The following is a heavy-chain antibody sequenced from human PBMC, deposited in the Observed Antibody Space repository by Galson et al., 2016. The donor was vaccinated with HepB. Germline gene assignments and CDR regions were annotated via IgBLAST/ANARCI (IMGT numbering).Heavy chain of an antibody. D-gene: IGHD4-23*01. CDR3: AMYMTAVGGVAFDD. J-gene: IGHJ4*02. CDR2: ISDGGGT. V-gene: IGHV3-23*01. CDR1: GFTFSSHA. Sequence: SLRLSCAASGFTFSSHAMSWVRQAPGKGLEWVSTISDGGGTYYADSVKGRFTISRDHSQKTLYLQMDSLRAEDTAVYYCAMYMTAVGGVAFDDWGQGTLVTVSS.